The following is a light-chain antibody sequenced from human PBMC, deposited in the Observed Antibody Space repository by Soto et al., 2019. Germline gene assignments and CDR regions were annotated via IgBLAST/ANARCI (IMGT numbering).Light chain of an antibody. CDR3: QQYANLPPRYT. V-gene: IGKV1-33*01. Sequence: DIQMTQSPSSLSASVGDTVTITCQASQGISNYLNWYQQKPGKAPKLLIYDASNLETGVPSRFSGSGSGTDFTFTISTLQPEDIATYYCQQYANLPPRYTFGQGTKLEIK. CDR2: DAS. CDR1: QGISNY. J-gene: IGKJ2*01.